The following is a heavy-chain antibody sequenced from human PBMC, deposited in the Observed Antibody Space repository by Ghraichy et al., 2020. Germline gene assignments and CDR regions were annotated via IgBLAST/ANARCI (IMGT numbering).Heavy chain of an antibody. Sequence: GESLNISCAASGFTFSVYNMNWVRQAPGKGLEWVSSISRNSADIYYADSLRGRFTISRDNAKNSLFLQMNSLRAEDTAIYYCARETVFMGFGGPTGTDYSYFHMDVWGKGTSVTVSS. CDR2: ISRNSADI. V-gene: IGHV3-21*01. CDR1: GFTFSVYN. CDR3: ARETVFMGFGGPTGTDYSYFHMDV. D-gene: IGHD3-16*01. J-gene: IGHJ6*03.